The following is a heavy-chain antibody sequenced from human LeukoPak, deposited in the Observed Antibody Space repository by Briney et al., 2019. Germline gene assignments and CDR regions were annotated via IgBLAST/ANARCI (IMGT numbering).Heavy chain of an antibody. J-gene: IGHJ5*02. Sequence: TGGSLRLSCAASGFTFSDYSMNWVRQAPGKGLEWVASTSSGSSWIYYADSVRGRFTISRDNAKNLLYLQMNSLRAEDTAIYYCARDAGGRTQREGWFDPWGQGTLVTVSS. D-gene: IGHD1-1*01. CDR1: GFTFSDYS. CDR2: TSSGSSWI. CDR3: ARDAGGRTQREGWFDP. V-gene: IGHV3-21*06.